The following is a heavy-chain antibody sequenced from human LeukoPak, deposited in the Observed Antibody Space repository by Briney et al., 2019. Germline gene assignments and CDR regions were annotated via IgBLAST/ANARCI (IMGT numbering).Heavy chain of an antibody. J-gene: IGHJ4*02. CDR2: SSGSGGSK. V-gene: IGHV3-23*01. CDR1: GFTFSSYA. CDR3: AKDGYYDSSGWGVYFDY. D-gene: IGHD3-22*01. Sequence: GGSLRLSCAASGFTFSSYAMSWVRPAPGEGLGWVSASSGSGGSKYYAGTVKSRFTICRDNIKNTLYLQMNSLRAEDRAVYYCAKDGYYDSSGWGVYFDYWGRGTLVTVS.